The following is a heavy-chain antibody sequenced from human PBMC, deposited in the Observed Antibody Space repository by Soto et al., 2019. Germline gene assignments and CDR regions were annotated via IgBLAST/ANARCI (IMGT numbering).Heavy chain of an antibody. CDR3: AREVVSFPAGESFDY. CDR2: ISYDGSNK. J-gene: IGHJ4*02. CDR1: GFTFSSYA. D-gene: IGHD2-21*01. V-gene: IGHV3-30-3*01. Sequence: QVQLVESGGGVVQPGRSLRLSCAASGFTFSSYAMHWVRQAPGKGLEWVAVISYDGSNKYYADSVKGRFTISRDNSKNTLYLQMNSLRAEDTAVYYCAREVVSFPAGESFDYWGQGTLVTVSS.